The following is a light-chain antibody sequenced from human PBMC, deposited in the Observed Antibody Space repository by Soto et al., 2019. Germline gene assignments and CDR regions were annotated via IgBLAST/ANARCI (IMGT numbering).Light chain of an antibody. V-gene: IGLV2-14*01. CDR2: DVS. J-gene: IGLJ1*01. CDR1: SSDVGGYNY. CDR3: SSYTSSSTLVV. Sequence: QSALTRPASVSGSPGQSITISCTGTSSDVGGYNYDSWYQQHPGKAPKVMIYDVSNRPSGVSNRFSGSKSGNTASLTISGLQAEDEADYYCSSYTSSSTLVVFGAGTTVTVL.